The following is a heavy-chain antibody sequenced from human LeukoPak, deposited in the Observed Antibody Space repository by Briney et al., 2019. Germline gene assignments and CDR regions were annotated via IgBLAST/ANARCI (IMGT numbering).Heavy chain of an antibody. V-gene: IGHV1-2*06. CDR2: VNPKTAVT. CDR1: GYTFTDYF. D-gene: IGHD7-27*01. CDR3: ARDLSSTANWEFDY. Sequence: ASVKVSCKTSGYTFTDYFIHWVRQAPGQGLEWMGRVNPKTAVTEPEQKFQGRVTMTRDTSISTVYMELNRLTSDDTALYYCARDLSSTANWEFDYWGQGTLVPVSS. J-gene: IGHJ4*02.